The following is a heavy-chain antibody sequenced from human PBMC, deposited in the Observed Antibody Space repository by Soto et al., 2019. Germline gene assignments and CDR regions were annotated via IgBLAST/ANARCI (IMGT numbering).Heavy chain of an antibody. CDR1: GGSFSGYY. J-gene: IGHJ5*02. Sequence: SETLSLTCAVYGGSFSGYYWSWIRQPPGKGLEWIGEISHSGSTNYNPSLKSRVTISVDTSKNQFSLKLSSVTAADTAVYYCARGMTVVVPAAILSCWFDPWGLGTLVTVS. CDR2: ISHSGST. CDR3: ARGMTVVVPAAILSCWFDP. D-gene: IGHD2-2*01. V-gene: IGHV4-34*01.